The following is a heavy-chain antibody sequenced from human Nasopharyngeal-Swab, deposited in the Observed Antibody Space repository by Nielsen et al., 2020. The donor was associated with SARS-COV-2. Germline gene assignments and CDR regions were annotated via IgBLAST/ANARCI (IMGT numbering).Heavy chain of an antibody. J-gene: IGHJ4*02. CDR3: ARGGSSSWYYFDY. V-gene: IGHV3-11*06. Sequence: GESLKISCAASGFTFSDYYMSWIRQAPGKGLEWVSYISSSSSYTNYADSVKGRFTISRDNAKNSLYLQMNSLRAEDTAVYYCARGGSSSWYYFDYWGQGTLVTVSS. CDR1: GFTFSDYY. D-gene: IGHD6-13*01. CDR2: ISSSSSYT.